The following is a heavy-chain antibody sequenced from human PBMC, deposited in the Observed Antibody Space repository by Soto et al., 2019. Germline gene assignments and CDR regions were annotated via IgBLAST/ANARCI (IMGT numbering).Heavy chain of an antibody. CDR2: IYPGDSDT. Sequence: GESLKISCKGSGYSFTSYWIVWVRQMPGKGLEWMGIIYPGDSDTKYSPSFQGQVTISADKSISTAYLQWSSLKASDTATYYCARLLSSSWYFDYWGQGTLVTVSS. CDR3: ARLLSSSWYFDY. D-gene: IGHD6-13*01. CDR1: GYSFTSYW. V-gene: IGHV5-51*01. J-gene: IGHJ4*02.